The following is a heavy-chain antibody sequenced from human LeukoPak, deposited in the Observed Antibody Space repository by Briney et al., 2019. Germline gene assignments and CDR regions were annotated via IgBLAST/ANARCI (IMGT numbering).Heavy chain of an antibody. CDR1: GGSISSSSYY. Sequence: SETLSLTCTVTGGSISSSSYYWGWIRQPPGKGLEWIGSIYYSGSTYYKPSLKSRVTISVDTSKNQFSLKLSSVTAADTAVYYCFCQPEDGIRDGYDYWGQGTLVTVSS. V-gene: IGHV4-39*01. D-gene: IGHD5-24*01. CDR2: IYYSGST. J-gene: IGHJ4*02. CDR3: FCQPEDGIRDGYDY.